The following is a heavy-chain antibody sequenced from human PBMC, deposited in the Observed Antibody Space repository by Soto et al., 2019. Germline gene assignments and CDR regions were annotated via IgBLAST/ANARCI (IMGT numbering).Heavy chain of an antibody. CDR3: THRQTYCGVNCYSGVDY. V-gene: IGHV2-5*02. CDR2: LYWDDDK. J-gene: IGHJ4*02. D-gene: IGHD2-21*02. CDR1: GFSLSTSGVG. Sequence: QLTLKESGPTLVKPTQTLTLTCTFSGFSLSTSGVGVGWIRQPPGKALEWLALLYWDDDKRYSPSLKSRLTSTKETSKNPVGLTMTNMDPVDTATYYCTHRQTYCGVNCYSGVDYWGQGTLVTVAS.